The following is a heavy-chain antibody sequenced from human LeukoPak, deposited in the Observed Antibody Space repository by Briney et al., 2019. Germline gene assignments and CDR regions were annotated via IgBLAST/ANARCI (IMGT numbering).Heavy chain of an antibody. D-gene: IGHD3-22*01. Sequence: PSETLSLTCTVSGGSISSYYWSWLRQPAGKGLEWIGRIHTSGSTNHNPSLKSRVTMSVDTSKNQFSLKLSSVTAADTAVYYCARDRYYYDSSGYSLDYWGQGTLVTVSS. V-gene: IGHV4-4*07. J-gene: IGHJ4*02. CDR3: ARDRYYYDSSGYSLDY. CDR2: IHTSGST. CDR1: GGSISSYY.